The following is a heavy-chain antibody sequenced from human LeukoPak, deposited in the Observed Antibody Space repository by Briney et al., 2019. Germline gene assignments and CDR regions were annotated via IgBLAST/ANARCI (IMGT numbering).Heavy chain of an antibody. CDR3: ARDLWNFYDDSSYNRDFDS. J-gene: IGHJ5*01. CDR1: TSR. D-gene: IGHD3-22*01. Sequence: ASVKVSCKATSRISWVRQAPGQGLEWMGWIGTYGGDTYYAQKFQGRITVTTDTSTSTVYMELRNLRSDDTAVYYCARDLWNFYDDSSYNRDFDSWGQGTLVTVSS. V-gene: IGHV1-18*01. CDR2: IGTYGGDT.